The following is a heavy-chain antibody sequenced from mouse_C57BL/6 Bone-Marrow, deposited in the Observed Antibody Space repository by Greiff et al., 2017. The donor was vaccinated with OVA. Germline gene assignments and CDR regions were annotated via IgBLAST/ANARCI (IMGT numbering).Heavy chain of an antibody. Sequence: QVQLQQPGAELVKPGASVKMSCKASGYTFTSYWITWVKQRPGQGLEWIGDIYPGGGSTNYNEKFKSKATLTVDKSSSTAYMQLSSLTSEDSAVYYCARPRLTTVVEWFAYWGQGTLVTVSA. CDR3: ARPRLTTVVEWFAY. CDR2: IYPGGGST. V-gene: IGHV1-55*01. D-gene: IGHD1-1*01. CDR1: GYTFTSYW. J-gene: IGHJ3*01.